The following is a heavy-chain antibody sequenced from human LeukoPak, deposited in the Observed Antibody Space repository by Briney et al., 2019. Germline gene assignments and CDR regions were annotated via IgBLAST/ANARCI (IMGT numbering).Heavy chain of an antibody. CDR2: VSGSGGDT. V-gene: IGHV3-23*01. D-gene: IGHD4-17*01. J-gene: IGHJ6*04. Sequence: GSLRLFCAASCFNFSDFSMTWVRQAPGTGLEWVSTVSGSGGDTYYSDTVKGRFTMSRDNSENTLDLQMNSLRVEDTAVYYCAKILRPVTSFPQFYFFGMDVWGKGATVTVSS. CDR3: AKILRPVTSFPQFYFFGMDV. CDR1: CFNFSDFS.